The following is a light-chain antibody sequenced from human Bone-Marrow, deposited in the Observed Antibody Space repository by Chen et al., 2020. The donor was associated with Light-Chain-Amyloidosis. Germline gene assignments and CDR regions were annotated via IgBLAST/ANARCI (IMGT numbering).Light chain of an antibody. J-gene: IGLJ3*02. CDR3: YSTYNNGSQNWAWV. CDR2: DYV. Sequence: SYELTQPPSVSVSPGQAARITCSGDALPKKYADWYQQRSGQAHVLVIYDYVKRASGISERFSGSSSGTVATLTISGAQVEDEADYYCYSTYNNGSQNWAWVFGGGTKLTVL. CDR1: ALPKKY. V-gene: IGLV3-10*01.